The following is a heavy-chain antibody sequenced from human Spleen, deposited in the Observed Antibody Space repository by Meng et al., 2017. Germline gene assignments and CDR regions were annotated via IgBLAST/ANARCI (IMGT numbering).Heavy chain of an antibody. CDR1: GGAFVYYY. CDR3: ARGPTTMAHEFDY. V-gene: IGHV4-34*01. D-gene: IGHD4-11*01. J-gene: IGHJ4*02. CDR2: INHSGST. Sequence: QVPLQQVGQGLLHLSDPMALSGVVDGGAFVYYYWSWILSPPWKGLAWIGKINHSGSTNYNHSHESRATISVDTSQNNLFLKLSSVTAADSAVYYCARGPTTMAHEFDYWGQGTLVTVSS.